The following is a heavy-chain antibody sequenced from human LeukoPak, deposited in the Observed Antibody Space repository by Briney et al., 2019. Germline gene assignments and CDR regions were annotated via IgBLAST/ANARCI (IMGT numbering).Heavy chain of an antibody. J-gene: IGHJ4*02. Sequence: GGSLRLSCTASGFIFSDYAMSWVRQAPGEGLEWVSSISDNGGGTYYADSVKGRFTISRDNSKNTLYLQMNSLRAEDTAVYYCIRGGATRDDIDYWGQGTLVTVSS. CDR2: ISDNGGGT. V-gene: IGHV3-23*01. D-gene: IGHD1-26*01. CDR3: IRGGATRDDIDY. CDR1: GFIFSDYA.